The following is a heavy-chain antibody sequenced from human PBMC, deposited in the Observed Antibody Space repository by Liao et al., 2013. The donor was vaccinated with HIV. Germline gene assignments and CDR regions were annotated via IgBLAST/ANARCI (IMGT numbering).Heavy chain of an antibody. V-gene: IGHV4-34*01. CDR1: GGSFSGYY. CDR3: ARGVGGSSGYYYSDAFDI. Sequence: QVQLQQWGAGLLKPSETLSLTCAVYGGSFSGYYWSWIRQPPGKGLEWIGEINHSGSINYNPSLKSRVTISVDTSKNQFSLKLSSVTAADTAVYYCARGVGGSSGYYYSDAFDIWGQGTMVTVSS. J-gene: IGHJ3*02. D-gene: IGHD3-22*01. CDR2: INHSGSI.